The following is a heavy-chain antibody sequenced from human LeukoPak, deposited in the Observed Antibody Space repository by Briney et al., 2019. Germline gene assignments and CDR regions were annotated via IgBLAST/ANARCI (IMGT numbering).Heavy chain of an antibody. Sequence: GRSLRLSCAASGFTFSSYAMHWVRQAPGKGLEWVAVISYDGSNKYYADSVKGRFTIFRDNSKNTLYLQMNGLRAEDTAVYYCARESLQSNDYGDYYDYWGQGTLVTVSS. CDR2: ISYDGSNK. D-gene: IGHD4-17*01. CDR1: GFTFSSYA. V-gene: IGHV3-30*04. CDR3: ARESLQSNDYGDYYDY. J-gene: IGHJ4*02.